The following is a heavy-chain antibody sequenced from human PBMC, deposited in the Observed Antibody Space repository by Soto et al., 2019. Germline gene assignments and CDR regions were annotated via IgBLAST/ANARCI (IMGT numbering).Heavy chain of an antibody. V-gene: IGHV3-74*01. CDR1: GFTFSVYL. CDR2: IDSDGSTT. CDR3: ARPGYSNYGPGVDV. J-gene: IGHJ6*04. D-gene: IGHD4-4*01. Sequence: EVQLVESGGGLVQPGGSLRLSCAASGFTFSVYLMHWVRQAPGKGLVWVSRIDSDGSTTSYADSVKGRFTSSRDNAKSTLYLQMNSLRAEDTAVYYCARPGYSNYGPGVDVWGEGTTVTVSS.